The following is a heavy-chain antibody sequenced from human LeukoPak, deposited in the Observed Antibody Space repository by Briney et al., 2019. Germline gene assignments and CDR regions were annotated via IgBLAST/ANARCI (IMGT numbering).Heavy chain of an antibody. D-gene: IGHD3-3*01. J-gene: IGHJ4*02. V-gene: IGHV3-9*01. CDR3: ARDGYYDFWSGYSHPEGLDY. Sequence: PGGSLRLSCAASGFTFDDYATHWVRQAPGKGLEWVSGISWNSGSIGYADSVKGRFTISRDNAKNSLYLQMNSLRAEDTAVYYCARDGYYDFWSGYSHPEGLDYWGQGTLVTVSS. CDR2: ISWNSGSI. CDR1: GFTFDDYA.